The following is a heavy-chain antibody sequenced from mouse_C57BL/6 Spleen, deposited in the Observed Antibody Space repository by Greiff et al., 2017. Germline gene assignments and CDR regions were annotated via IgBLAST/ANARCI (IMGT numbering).Heavy chain of an antibody. V-gene: IGHV1-69*01. CDR2: IDPSDSYT. CDR3: ARTYSNYYAVDY. J-gene: IGHJ4*01. D-gene: IGHD2-5*01. CDR1: GYTFTSYW. Sequence: QVQLQQPGAELVMPGASVKLSCKASGYTFTSYWMHWVKQRPGQGLEWIGEIDPSDSYTNYNQKFKGKATLTVDKSSSTAYMQLSSLTSEDSAVYYCARTYSNYYAVDYGGQGTSVTASS.